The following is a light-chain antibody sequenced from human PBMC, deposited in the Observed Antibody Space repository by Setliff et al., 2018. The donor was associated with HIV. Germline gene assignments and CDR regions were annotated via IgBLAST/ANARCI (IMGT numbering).Light chain of an antibody. CDR1: SSDVGAYNY. CDR3: CSYTGTSSYV. Sequence: QSVLTQPASVSGSPGQSITISCTGTSSDVGAYNYVSWYQQHPGKAPKFMIYDVNKRPSGVSNRFSGSKSGNTASLTISGLQAEDEADYYCCSYTGTSSYVFGTGTKV. J-gene: IGLJ1*01. CDR2: DVN. V-gene: IGLV2-23*02.